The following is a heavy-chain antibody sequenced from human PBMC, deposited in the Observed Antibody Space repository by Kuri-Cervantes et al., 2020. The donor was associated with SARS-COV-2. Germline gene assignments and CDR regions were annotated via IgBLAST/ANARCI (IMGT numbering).Heavy chain of an antibody. V-gene: IGHV1-69*05. J-gene: IGHJ6*03. CDR2: IIPIFGTA. D-gene: IGHD2-2*01. CDR1: GGTFSSYA. CDR3: ASSLAVAEVVPAAYYYYMDV. Sequence: SVKVSCKASGGTFSSYAISWVRQAPGQGLEWMGGIIPIFGTANYAQKFQGRVTITTDESTSTAYMELSSLRSDDTAVYYCASSLAVAEVVPAAYYYYMDVWGKGTTVTVSS.